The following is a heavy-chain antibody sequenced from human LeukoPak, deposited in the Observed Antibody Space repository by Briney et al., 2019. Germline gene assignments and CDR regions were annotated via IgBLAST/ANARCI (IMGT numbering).Heavy chain of an antibody. CDR3: ARSNSGFGVLDGAFDI. V-gene: IGHV1-69*02. J-gene: IGHJ3*02. D-gene: IGHD4-23*01. CDR1: GGTFSSYT. CDR2: IIPILGIA. Sequence: SVKASCKASGGTFSSYTISWVRQAPGQGLEWMGRIIPILGIANYAQKFQGRVTITADKSTSTAYMELSSLRSEDTAVYYCARSNSGFGVLDGAFDIWGQGTMVTVSS.